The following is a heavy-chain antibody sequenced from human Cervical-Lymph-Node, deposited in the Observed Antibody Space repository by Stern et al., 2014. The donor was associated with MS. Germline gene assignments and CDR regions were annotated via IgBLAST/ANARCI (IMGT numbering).Heavy chain of an antibody. CDR2: ISWNSNNI. V-gene: IGHV3-9*01. Sequence: EVKLVESGGGSVQPGRSLRLSCAASGFTFDDCAMHWVRQAPGKGLEWGSGISWNSNNIGYADSVRGRFTISRDNAKNSLYLQMNGLRPEDTALYYCAKDISERHYYFDSWGEGTLVTVSS. D-gene: IGHD3-16*02. J-gene: IGHJ4*02. CDR1: GFTFDDCA. CDR3: AKDISERHYYFDS.